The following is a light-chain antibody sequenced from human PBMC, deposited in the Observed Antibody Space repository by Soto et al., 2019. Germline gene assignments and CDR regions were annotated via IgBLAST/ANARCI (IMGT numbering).Light chain of an antibody. Sequence: DIQMTQSPSSLSASVGDRVTITCRASQSISSYLNWYQEKPGKAPKLLIYAASSLPSGVPSRFSGCGSGTDFTLTISSLQPEDFATYYCQQSYSIPYTFGQGTKLEIK. V-gene: IGKV1-39*01. CDR3: QQSYSIPYT. CDR2: AAS. CDR1: QSISSY. J-gene: IGKJ2*01.